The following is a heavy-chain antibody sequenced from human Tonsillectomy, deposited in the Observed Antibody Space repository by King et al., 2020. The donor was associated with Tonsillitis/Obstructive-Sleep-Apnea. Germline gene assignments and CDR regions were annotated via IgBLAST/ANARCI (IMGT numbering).Heavy chain of an antibody. V-gene: IGHV3-33*01. Sequence: VQLVESGGGVVQPGRSLRLSCAASGFTFSSYGMHWVRQAPGKGLEWVAVIWYDGSNKYYADSVKGRFTISRDNSKNTLYLQMNSLRAEDTAVYYCEMPLRNWNDVVAFGYWGQGTLVTVSS. D-gene: IGHD1-20*01. CDR1: GFTFSSYG. CDR3: EMPLRNWNDVVAFGY. J-gene: IGHJ4*02. CDR2: IWYDGSNK.